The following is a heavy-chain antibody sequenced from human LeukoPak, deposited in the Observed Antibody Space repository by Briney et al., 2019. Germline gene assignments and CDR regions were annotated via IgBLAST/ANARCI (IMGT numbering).Heavy chain of an antibody. CDR3: ARDLVGVHYYYYYGMDV. Sequence: GGSLRLSCAASGFTFNSYDMHWVRQAPGKGLEWVAFIQYDGSNKYYADSVKGRFTISRDNSKNTLYLQMNSLRAEDTAVYYCARDLVGVHYYYYYGMDVWGQGTTVTVSS. CDR1: GFTFNSYD. D-gene: IGHD2-15*01. J-gene: IGHJ6*02. CDR2: IQYDGSNK. V-gene: IGHV3-30*02.